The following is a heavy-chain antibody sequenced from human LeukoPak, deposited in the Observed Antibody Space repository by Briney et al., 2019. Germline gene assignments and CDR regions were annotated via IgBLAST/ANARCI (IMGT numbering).Heavy chain of an antibody. Sequence: GGSLRLSCAVSGFTVSSDYMSWVRQAPGKGLEWVSVIYSDGNTYYADSVKGRFTISRDDSKNTLYLQVNNLRAEDTAVYFCASGSTWISFDYWGQGTLVTVSS. V-gene: IGHV3-66*01. CDR2: IYSDGNT. CDR3: ASGSTWISFDY. J-gene: IGHJ4*02. CDR1: GFTVSSDY. D-gene: IGHD6-6*01.